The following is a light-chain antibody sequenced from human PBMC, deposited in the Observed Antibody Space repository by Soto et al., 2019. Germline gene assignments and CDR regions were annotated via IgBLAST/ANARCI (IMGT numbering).Light chain of an antibody. J-gene: IGKJ3*01. CDR2: AAS. Sequence: DIQMTQSPSSLSASVGDRVTITCRASQSISSYLNWYQQKPGKAPKFLIYAASSLQRGVPSRFSGSGSGTDFTLTSSSLQPEDFATYYCQQSYSTPRTFGPGTIVDIK. CDR1: QSISSY. CDR3: QQSYSTPRT. V-gene: IGKV1-39*01.